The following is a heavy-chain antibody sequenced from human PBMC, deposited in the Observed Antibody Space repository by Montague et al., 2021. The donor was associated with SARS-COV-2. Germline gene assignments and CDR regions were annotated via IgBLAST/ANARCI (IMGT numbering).Heavy chain of an antibody. V-gene: IGHV4-59*01. CDR2: IYYYGNT. Sequence: SETLSLTCTVSGDSISNYFWCWIRQPPGKGLERIGYIYYYGNTHYNPSLKRRATISIDTSRNLFSLQLRSVTAADTAVYFCAREFGSGSNTPTYWGQGVLVTVSS. CDR1: GDSISNYF. J-gene: IGHJ4*02. CDR3: AREFGSGSNTPTY. D-gene: IGHD3-10*01.